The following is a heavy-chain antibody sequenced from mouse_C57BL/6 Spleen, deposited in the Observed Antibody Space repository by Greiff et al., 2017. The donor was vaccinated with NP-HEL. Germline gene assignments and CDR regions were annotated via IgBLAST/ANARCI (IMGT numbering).Heavy chain of an antibody. V-gene: IGHV1-7*01. J-gene: IGHJ4*01. Sequence: VKLQESGAELAKPGASVKLSCKASGYTFTSYWMHWVKQRPGQGLEWIGYLNPSSGYTKYNPKFKDKATLTADKSSSTAYMQLSRLTYEDSAVYYCARAGWSGADAMDDWGQGTSVTVSS. CDR1: GYTFTSYW. D-gene: IGHD2-3*01. CDR2: LNPSSGYT. CDR3: ARAGWSGADAMDD.